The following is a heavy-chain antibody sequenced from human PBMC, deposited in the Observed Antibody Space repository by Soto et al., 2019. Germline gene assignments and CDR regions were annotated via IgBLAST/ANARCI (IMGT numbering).Heavy chain of an antibody. CDR1: GYTFTSRH. CDR3: ARDSGSYAADY. Sequence: QVQLVHSGAELKKPGASVKVSCKASGYTFTSRHLHWVRQAPGQGPEWMGIIYPSDGSTRYAQKFQXXITMTRDTSTSTFYMELRSLRSEDTALYYCARDSGSYAADYWGQGTLVTVSS. CDR2: IYPSDGST. J-gene: IGHJ4*02. D-gene: IGHD1-26*01. V-gene: IGHV1-46*01.